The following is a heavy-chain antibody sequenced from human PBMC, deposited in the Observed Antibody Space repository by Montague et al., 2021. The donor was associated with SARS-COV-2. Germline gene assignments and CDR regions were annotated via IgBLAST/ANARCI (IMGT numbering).Heavy chain of an antibody. CDR1: GDSMNNYY. V-gene: IGHV4-59*01. CDR2: INYSGST. D-gene: IGHD6-13*01. CDR3: ARAPIYRSSWYAYFDY. Sequence: SETLSLTYTVSGDSMNNYYWSWIRQPPGKGLEWIGYINYSGSTHYNPSXXSRVTLSKDTSKNQFSLRLTSVTAADTAMYFCARAPIYRSSWYAYFDYWGQGTLVTVSS. J-gene: IGHJ4*02.